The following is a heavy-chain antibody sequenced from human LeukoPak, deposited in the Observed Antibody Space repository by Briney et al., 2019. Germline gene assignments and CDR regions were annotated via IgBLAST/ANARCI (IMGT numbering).Heavy chain of an antibody. D-gene: IGHD3-22*01. J-gene: IGHJ4*02. CDR1: GYSFTSYW. V-gene: IGHV5-10-1*01. Sequence: GESLKISCKGSGYSFTSYWISWVRQMPGKGLEWMGRIDPSDSYTNYSPSFQGHVTISADKSISTPYLQWSSLKASDTAMYYCARHGSSYDSSGYYGNDYWGQGTLVTVSS. CDR3: ARHGSSYDSSGYYGNDY. CDR2: IDPSDSYT.